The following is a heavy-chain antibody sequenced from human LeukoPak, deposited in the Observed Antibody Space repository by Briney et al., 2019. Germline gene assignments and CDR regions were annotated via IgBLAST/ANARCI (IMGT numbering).Heavy chain of an antibody. J-gene: IGHJ4*02. Sequence: PSETLSLTCTVSTVSISSSNSYWGWIRQPPGKGLERIGSIYYSGNTYYNAYLKSQVSNSIDTSKNQYSLRLTVVTAADTAVYYCARQTGSGLFILPGGQGTLVTVSS. CDR3: ARQTGSGLFILP. CDR2: IYYSGNT. D-gene: IGHD3/OR15-3a*01. V-gene: IGHV4-39*01. CDR1: TVSISSSNSY.